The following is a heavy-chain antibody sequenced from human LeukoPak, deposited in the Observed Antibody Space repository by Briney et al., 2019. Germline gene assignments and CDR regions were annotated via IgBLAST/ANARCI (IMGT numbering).Heavy chain of an antibody. D-gene: IGHD3-9*01. CDR1: GYTFTSYY. J-gene: IGHJ6*03. Sequence: ASVKVSCKASGYTFTSYYMHWVRQAPGQGLEWMGWINPNSGGTKYAQKFQGRVTMTRDTSISTAYMELSRLRSDDTAVYYCARAGVDYDILTGFILRGYMDVWGKGTTVTVSS. CDR2: INPNSGGT. CDR3: ARAGVDYDILTGFILRGYMDV. V-gene: IGHV1-2*02.